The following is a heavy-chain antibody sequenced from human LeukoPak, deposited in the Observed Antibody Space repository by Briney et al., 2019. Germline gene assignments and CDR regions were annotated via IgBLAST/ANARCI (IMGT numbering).Heavy chain of an antibody. CDR3: ASGSLEFDN. D-gene: IGHD1-1*01. CDR1: GDSVSGNSAT. J-gene: IGHJ4*02. V-gene: IGHV6-1*01. Sequence: SQTLSLTCAISGDSVSGNSATWSWIRQSPSRGLEWLGRTYYRSKWYNDYALSVKSRISINSDTSKNQFSLQLNSVTPEDTAVYYCASGSLEFDNWGQGTLVTVSS. CDR2: TYYRSKWYN.